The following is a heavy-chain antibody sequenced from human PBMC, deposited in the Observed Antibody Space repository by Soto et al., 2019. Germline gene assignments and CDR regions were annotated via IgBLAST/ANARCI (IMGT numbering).Heavy chain of an antibody. CDR3: AKGKGGDYAYAVGSHVDY. CDR1: GFTFSSYG. Sequence: QVQLVESGGGVVQPGRSLRLSCAASGFTFSSYGMHWVRQAPGKGLEWVAGLSYDGSNKYYAGYVKGRFTISRDNSKKTLYLPMNSLRAAYRAVYYCAKGKGGDYAYAVGSHVDYWGQGTLVSVYS. CDR2: LSYDGSNK. J-gene: IGHJ4*02. D-gene: IGHD2-21*01. V-gene: IGHV3-30*18.